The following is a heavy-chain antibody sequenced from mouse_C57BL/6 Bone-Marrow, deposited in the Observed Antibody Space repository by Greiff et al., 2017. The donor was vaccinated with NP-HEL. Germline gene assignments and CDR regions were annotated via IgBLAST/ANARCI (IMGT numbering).Heavy chain of an antibody. V-gene: IGHV1-81*01. J-gene: IGHJ3*01. CDR3: ARSGRGQFDD. D-gene: IGHD3-1*01. CDR1: GYTFTSYG. Sequence: VQLQQSGAELVRPGAAGKGSGKASGYTFTSYGISWVKQRTGQGLEWIGEIYPRSGSNYYNEKFKGKATLTADKSSSTAYMELSSLTSEDSAVYFCARSGRGQFDDWGKGTMVTVSA. CDR2: IYPRSGSN.